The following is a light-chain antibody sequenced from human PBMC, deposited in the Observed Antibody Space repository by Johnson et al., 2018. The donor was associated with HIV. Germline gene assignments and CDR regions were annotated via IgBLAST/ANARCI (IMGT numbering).Light chain of an antibody. V-gene: IGLV1-51*02. CDR1: TSNIGNNY. J-gene: IGLJ1*01. Sequence: QSVLTQPPSVSAAPGQKVTISCSGSTSNIGNNYVSWYQQLPGTAPKLLIYENNKRPSGIPAPFSGSMSGTSATLRITGLQTRDEADYYCGTWDRSLSAGGFVFGTGTKVTVL. CDR2: ENN. CDR3: GTWDRSLSAGGFV.